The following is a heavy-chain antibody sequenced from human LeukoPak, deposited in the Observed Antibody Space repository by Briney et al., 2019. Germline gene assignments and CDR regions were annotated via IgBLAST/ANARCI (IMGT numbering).Heavy chain of an antibody. CDR1: GFTFSSYW. J-gene: IGHJ4*02. CDR2: INSDGSST. CDR3: ARGHSRYYYDSSGYYYGY. Sequence: GGSLRLSCAASGFTFSSYWMHWVRQAPGKGLVWVSRINSDGSSTSYADSVKGRFTISRDNAKNTLYLQMNSLRAEDTAVYYCARGHSRYYYDSSGYYYGYWGQGTLVTVSS. D-gene: IGHD3-22*01. V-gene: IGHV3-74*01.